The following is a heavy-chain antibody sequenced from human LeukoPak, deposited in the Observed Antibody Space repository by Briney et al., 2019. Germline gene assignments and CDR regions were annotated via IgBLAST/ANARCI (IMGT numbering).Heavy chain of an antibody. J-gene: IGHJ4*02. CDR2: IYYSGST. CDR3: ARHRDY. Sequence: SETLSLTCTVSGGSIGSTNYYWGWIRQPPGKGLEWIGSIYYSGSTYYNSSLKSRVTISVDTSKNQFSLKVSSVTAADTAVCYCARHRDYWGQGTLVTVAS. CDR1: GGSIGSTNYY. V-gene: IGHV4-39*01.